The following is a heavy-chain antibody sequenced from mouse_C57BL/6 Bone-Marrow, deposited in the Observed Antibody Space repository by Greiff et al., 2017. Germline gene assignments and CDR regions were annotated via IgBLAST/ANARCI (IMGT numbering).Heavy chain of an antibody. CDR3: AREPLYCGYCDY. Sequence: EVNVVESGGGLVKPGGSLKLSCAASGFTFSSYAMSWVRQTPEKRLEWVATISDGGRYTYYPDNVKGRFTISRDNAKNNLYLQMSHLKSADTAMYYCAREPLYCGYCDYWGQGTTLTVSS. V-gene: IGHV5-4*01. CDR2: ISDGGRYT. CDR1: GFTFSSYA. D-gene: IGHD2-1*01. J-gene: IGHJ2*01.